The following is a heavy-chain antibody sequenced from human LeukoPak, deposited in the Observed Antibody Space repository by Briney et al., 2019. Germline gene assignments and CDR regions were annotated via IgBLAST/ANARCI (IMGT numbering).Heavy chain of an antibody. Sequence: GGSLRLSCAASGFTFSNHGTNWVRQAPGKGLEWVSGISPSGDITYYADSVKGRFTISRDNSKNTLYLEVISLTAEDTAVYYCAKDDAWLRFGEWSQGTLVTVSS. CDR3: AKDDAWLRFGE. J-gene: IGHJ4*02. CDR2: ISPSGDIT. V-gene: IGHV3-23*01. CDR1: GFTFSNHG. D-gene: IGHD3-10*01.